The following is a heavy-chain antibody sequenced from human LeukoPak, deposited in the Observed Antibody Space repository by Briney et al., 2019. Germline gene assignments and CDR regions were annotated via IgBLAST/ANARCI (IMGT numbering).Heavy chain of an antibody. CDR2: IYYSGST. CDR1: GGSISSSSDY. Sequence: SETLSLTCTVSGGSISSSSDYWGWIRQPPGKGLEWIGTIYYSGSTYSNPSLKSRVTISVDTSKNQFSLKLSSVTAADTAVYYCARRVAFDIWGQGTMVTVSS. CDR3: ARRVAFDI. J-gene: IGHJ3*02. V-gene: IGHV4-39*01.